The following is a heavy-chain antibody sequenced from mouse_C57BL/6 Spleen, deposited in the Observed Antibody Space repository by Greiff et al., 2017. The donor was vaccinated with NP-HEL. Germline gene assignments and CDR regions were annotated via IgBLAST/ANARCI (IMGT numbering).Heavy chain of an antibody. CDR1: GYTFTGYW. CDR2: LLPGSGST. Sequence: VKLQQSGAELMKPGASVKLSCKATGYTFTGYWIEWVKQRPGHGLEWIGELLPGSGSTNYNEKFTGKATFTADTSSNTAYMQLSRLSTEDSAIYYCAITTVAYWGQGTLVTVSA. J-gene: IGHJ3*01. V-gene: IGHV1-9*01. D-gene: IGHD1-1*01. CDR3: AITTVAY.